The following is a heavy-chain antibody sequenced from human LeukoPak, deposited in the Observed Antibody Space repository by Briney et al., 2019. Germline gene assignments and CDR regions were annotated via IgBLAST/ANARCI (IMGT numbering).Heavy chain of an antibody. CDR3: ATIAVATMGSGAFDI. D-gene: IGHD5-12*01. J-gene: IGHJ3*02. Sequence: GGSLRLSCAASGFTFSDYYMSWIRQAPGKGLEWVSYISSSGSTIYYADSVKGRFTISRDNAKNSLYLQMNSLRAEDTAVYYCATIAVATMGSGAFDIWGQGTMVTVSS. CDR1: GFTFSDYY. CDR2: ISSSGSTI. V-gene: IGHV3-11*01.